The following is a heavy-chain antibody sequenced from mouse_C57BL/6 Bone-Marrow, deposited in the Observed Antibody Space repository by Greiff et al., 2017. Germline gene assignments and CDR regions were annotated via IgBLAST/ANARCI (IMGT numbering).Heavy chain of an antibody. D-gene: IGHD1-1*01. J-gene: IGHJ2*01. CDR2: IDPSDSYT. V-gene: IGHV1-69*01. CDR3: ARAGLATTVVAPYYFDY. CDR1: GYTFTSYW. Sequence: QVQLQQPGAELVMPGASVKLSCKASGYTFTSYWMHWVKQRPGQGLEWIGEIDPSDSYTNYNQKFKGKSTLTVDKSSSTAYMQISSLTSEDSAVYYCARAGLATTVVAPYYFDYWGQGTTLTVSS.